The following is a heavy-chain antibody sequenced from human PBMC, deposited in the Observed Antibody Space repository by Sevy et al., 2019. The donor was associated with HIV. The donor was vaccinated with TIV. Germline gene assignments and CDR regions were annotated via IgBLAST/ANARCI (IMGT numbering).Heavy chain of an antibody. CDR1: GYSFTSHW. J-gene: IGHJ4*02. V-gene: IGHV5-51*01. CDR3: ATSRSGYFDRSGYYIY. Sequence: GESLKISCKGSGYSFTSHWIGWVRHMPGKGLEWMGIIYPDDSDTRCSPSFQGQVTFSADKSISTAYLQWSSLKASDTAMYYCATSRSGYFDRSGYYIYRGQGTLVTVSS. D-gene: IGHD3-22*01. CDR2: IYPDDSDT.